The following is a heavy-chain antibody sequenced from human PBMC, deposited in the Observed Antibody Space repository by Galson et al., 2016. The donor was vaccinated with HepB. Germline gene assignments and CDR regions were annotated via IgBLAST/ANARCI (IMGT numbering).Heavy chain of an antibody. D-gene: IGHD3-9*01. CDR1: GFTFSSYA. Sequence: SLRLSCAASGFTFSSYAMSWVRQAPGKGLEWVSSISGTGGSKYFAASVKGRFTISRDRSTNSLYLQMNSLRAEDTAVYYCAKGGFFNILTAYSKIDFWGQGTLVTVSS. V-gene: IGHV3-23*01. CDR3: AKGGFFNILTAYSKIDF. CDR2: ISGTGGSK. J-gene: IGHJ4*02.